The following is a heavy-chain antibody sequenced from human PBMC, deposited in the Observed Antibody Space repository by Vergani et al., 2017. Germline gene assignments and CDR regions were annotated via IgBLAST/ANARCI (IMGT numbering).Heavy chain of an antibody. Sequence: QVTLKESGPVLVKPTETLTLTCTVSGFSLSNARMGVSWIRQPPGKALEWLAHIFSNDEKSYSTSLKSRLTISKDTSNSQVVLTMTNMDPVDTATYYCARMVTMVRGVSYYGMDVWGQGTTVTVSS. V-gene: IGHV2-26*01. CDR2: IFSNDEK. CDR1: GFSLSNARMG. D-gene: IGHD3-10*01. CDR3: ARMVTMVRGVSYYGMDV. J-gene: IGHJ6*02.